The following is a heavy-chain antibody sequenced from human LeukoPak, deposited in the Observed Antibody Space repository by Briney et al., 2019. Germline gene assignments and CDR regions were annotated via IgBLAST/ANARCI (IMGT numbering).Heavy chain of an antibody. CDR2: ISGSGGST. J-gene: IGHJ1*01. CDR3: AKENYGDSTGGRFQH. CDR1: GFTFSSYA. D-gene: IGHD4-17*01. Sequence: GGSLRLSCAVSGFTFSSYAMSWVRQTPVKGLEWVSVISGSGGSTYYADSVKGRFTITRVNSKNTLYLQMNSLRAEDTAVYYCAKENYGDSTGGRFQHWGQGTLVTVSS. V-gene: IGHV3-23*01.